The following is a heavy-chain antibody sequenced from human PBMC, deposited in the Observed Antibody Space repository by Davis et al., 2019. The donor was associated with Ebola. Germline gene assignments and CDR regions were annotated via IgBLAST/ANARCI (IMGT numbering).Heavy chain of an antibody. V-gene: IGHV4-59*12. CDR1: GGSFSGYY. J-gene: IGHJ5*02. Sequence: SQTLSLTCAVYGGSFSGYYWSWIRQPPGKGLEWIGYIYYSGSTNYNPSLKSRVTISVDTSKNQFSLKLSSVTAADTAVYYCARDGGSGSYSYWFDPWGQGTLVTVSS. D-gene: IGHD1-26*01. CDR2: IYYSGST. CDR3: ARDGGSGSYSYWFDP.